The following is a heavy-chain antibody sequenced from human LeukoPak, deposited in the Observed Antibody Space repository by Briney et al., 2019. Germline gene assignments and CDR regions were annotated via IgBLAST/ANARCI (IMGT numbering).Heavy chain of an antibody. CDR1: GFTFSSYT. J-gene: IGHJ3*02. Sequence: GGSLRLSCSASGFTFSSYTMHWVRQAPGKGLESVSTISGNGRSTYYADSVRGRFTISRDNAKNSLHLQMNSLRAEDTAVYYCARGGGYSGYDLDAFDIWGQGTMVTVSS. CDR3: ARGGGYSGYDLDAFDI. CDR2: ISGNGRST. V-gene: IGHV3-64*04. D-gene: IGHD5-12*01.